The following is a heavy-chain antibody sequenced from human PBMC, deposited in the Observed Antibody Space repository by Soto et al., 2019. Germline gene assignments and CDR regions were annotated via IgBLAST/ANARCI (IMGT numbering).Heavy chain of an antibody. Sequence: EVQLLESGGGSVQSGGSLRLSCAATGFTLSNYDMTWVRQAPGKGLEWVSSIRGSGANTYYADSVKGRFTISRDLSKNTLYLEMNSLRVDDTAVYYCAKLDCTCDFGAPAFDYWGQGTLVSVSS. V-gene: IGHV3-23*01. D-gene: IGHD2-8*01. CDR3: AKLDCTCDFGAPAFDY. CDR1: GFTLSNYD. J-gene: IGHJ4*02. CDR2: IRGSGANT.